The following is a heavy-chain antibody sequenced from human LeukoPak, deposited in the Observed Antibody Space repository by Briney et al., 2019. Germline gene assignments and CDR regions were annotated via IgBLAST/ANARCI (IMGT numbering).Heavy chain of an antibody. Sequence: ASVKVSCKASGYTFTSYAISWVRQAPGQGLEWMGWISGYDGNTNYEQKLQGRVTMTTDISTRTADMELRSLRYDDTAVYYCAGENSYGMDVWGQGTTVTVSS. CDR2: ISGYDGNT. CDR1: GYTFTSYA. J-gene: IGHJ6*02. V-gene: IGHV1-18*01. CDR3: AGENSYGMDV.